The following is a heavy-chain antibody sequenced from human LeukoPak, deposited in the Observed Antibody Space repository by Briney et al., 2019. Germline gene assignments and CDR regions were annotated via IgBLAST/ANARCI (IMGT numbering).Heavy chain of an antibody. CDR3: ARGEEGYDFWSGYFDY. J-gene: IGHJ4*02. CDR1: GGSISSYY. Sequence: PSETLSLTCTVSGGSISSYYWSRLRQPPGKGLEWIGYIYYSGSTNYNPSLKSRVTISVDTSKNQFSLKLSSVTAADTAVYYCARGEEGYDFWSGYFDYWGQGTLVTVSS. D-gene: IGHD3-3*01. CDR2: IYYSGST. V-gene: IGHV4-59*01.